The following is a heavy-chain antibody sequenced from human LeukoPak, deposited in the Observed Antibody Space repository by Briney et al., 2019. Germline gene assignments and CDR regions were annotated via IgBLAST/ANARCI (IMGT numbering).Heavy chain of an antibody. Sequence: GGSLRLSCAPSGFTFSNYGMHWVRQAPGKGLEWVAFIRFDGSTKYYADSVKGRFTISRGNAKNSLYLQMNSLRAEDMALYYCAKDLKAARLGAFDIWGQGTMVTVSS. CDR1: GFTFSNYG. D-gene: IGHD6-6*01. CDR3: AKDLKAARLGAFDI. CDR2: IRFDGSTK. V-gene: IGHV3-30*02. J-gene: IGHJ3*02.